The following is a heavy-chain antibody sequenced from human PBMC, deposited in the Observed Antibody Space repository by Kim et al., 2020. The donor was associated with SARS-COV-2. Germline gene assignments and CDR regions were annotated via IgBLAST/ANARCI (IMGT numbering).Heavy chain of an antibody. V-gene: IGHV1-69*13. CDR2: IIPIFGTA. Sequence: SVKVSCKASGGTFSSYAISWVRQAPGQGLEWMGGIIPIFGTANYAQKFQGRVTITADESTSTAYMELSSLRSEDTAVYYCARVAAKSAVAGPPDYWGQGTLVTVSS. D-gene: IGHD6-19*01. CDR3: ARVAAKSAVAGPPDY. J-gene: IGHJ4*02. CDR1: GGTFSSYA.